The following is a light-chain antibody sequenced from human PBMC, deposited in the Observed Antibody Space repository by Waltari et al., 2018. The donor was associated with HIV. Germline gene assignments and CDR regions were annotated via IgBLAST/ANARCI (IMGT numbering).Light chain of an antibody. V-gene: IGKV4-1*01. CDR2: WAS. Sequence: DIVMTQSPDSLAVSLGERATINCKSSQSVLFSSNNKNYLAWYQQKPGHPPKLLIYWASTRESGVPDRFSGSGSGTDFTLTISSLQAEDVAVYYCQQYYTTPWRFVPGTKVDIK. J-gene: IGKJ3*01. CDR3: QQYYTTPWR. CDR1: QSVLFSSNNKNY.